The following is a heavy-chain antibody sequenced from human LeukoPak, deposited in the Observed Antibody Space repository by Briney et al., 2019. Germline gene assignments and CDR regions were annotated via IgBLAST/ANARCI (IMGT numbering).Heavy chain of an antibody. CDR1: GGSFSGYY. CDR2: ITHSGST. CDR3: ARETKYYGSGSYFDY. D-gene: IGHD3-10*01. Sequence: PSETLSPTCAVYGGSFSGYYWSWIRHPPGKGLEWIGEITHSGSTNYNPSLKSRVTISVDTSKNQFSLKLSSVTAADTAVYYCARETKYYGSGSYFDYWGQGTLVTVSS. V-gene: IGHV4-34*01. J-gene: IGHJ4*02.